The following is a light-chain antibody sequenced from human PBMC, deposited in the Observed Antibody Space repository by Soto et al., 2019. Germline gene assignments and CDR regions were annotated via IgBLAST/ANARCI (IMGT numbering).Light chain of an antibody. CDR1: QSVSSN. CDR3: QQYNIWPFT. CDR2: GAS. J-gene: IGKJ3*01. V-gene: IGKV3-15*01. Sequence: EIVMTQSPATLSVYPGERATLSCRASQSVSSNLAWYQQKPGHAPRLLIYGASTRATGIPARFSGSGSGTKFTLTISSLQYEDFAVYYCQQYNIWPFTFGPGTKVDIK.